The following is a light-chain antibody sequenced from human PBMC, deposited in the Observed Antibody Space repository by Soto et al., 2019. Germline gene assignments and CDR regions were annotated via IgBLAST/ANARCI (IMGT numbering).Light chain of an antibody. V-gene: IGKV2-28*01. CDR1: QSLLHSNGYTY. CDR2: LGS. J-gene: IGKJ1*01. Sequence: DIVMTQSPLSLPITPGEPASISCNSSQSLLHSNGYTYLDWYLQKPGQSPQLLIYLGSNRASGVTDRFRGSGSGTDFTLKISRVAAEDVGLYSCIQALQDPLTLGQGTKVDTK. CDR3: IQALQDPLT.